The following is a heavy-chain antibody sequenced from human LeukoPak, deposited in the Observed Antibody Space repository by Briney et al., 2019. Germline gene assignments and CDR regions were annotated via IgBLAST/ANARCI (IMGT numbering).Heavy chain of an antibody. D-gene: IGHD3-22*01. V-gene: IGHV1-18*04. CDR1: GGTFSSYA. Sequence: ASVKVSCKASGGTFSSYAISWVRQAPGQGLEWMGWISAYNGNTNYAQKLQGRVTMTTDTSTSTAYMELRSLRSDDTAVYYCARAGEYFYDSSGYYSDAFDIWGQGTMVTVSS. J-gene: IGHJ3*02. CDR3: ARAGEYFYDSSGYYSDAFDI. CDR2: ISAYNGNT.